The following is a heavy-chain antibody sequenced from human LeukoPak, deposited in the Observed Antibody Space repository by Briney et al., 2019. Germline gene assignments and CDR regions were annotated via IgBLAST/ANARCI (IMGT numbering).Heavy chain of an antibody. CDR2: ISGSGGST. CDR3: AKDPWVGAPASYYYYCMDV. J-gene: IGHJ6*02. D-gene: IGHD1-26*01. V-gene: IGHV3-23*01. CDR1: GFTFSSYA. Sequence: GGSLRLSCAASGFTFSSYAMSWVRQAPGKGLEWVSAISGSGGSTYYADSVKGRFTISRDNSKNTLYLQMNSLRAEDTAVYYCAKDPWVGAPASYYYYCMDVWGQGTTVTVSS.